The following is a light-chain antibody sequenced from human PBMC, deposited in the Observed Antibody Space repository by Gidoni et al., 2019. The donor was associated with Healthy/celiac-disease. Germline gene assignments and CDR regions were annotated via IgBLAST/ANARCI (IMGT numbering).Light chain of an antibody. J-gene: IGKJ4*01. V-gene: IGKV1-12*01. CDR2: AAS. CDR1: QGISSW. Sequence: DIQITEAPYSMSASVGDRLTIPRRASQGISSWLVWYQQKPGKPTKLMLYAASSLQRGVPSRFSGSGSGTDFTLTISSLQPEAFATYYCQQANSFPLTFGAGTKVEIK. CDR3: QQANSFPLT.